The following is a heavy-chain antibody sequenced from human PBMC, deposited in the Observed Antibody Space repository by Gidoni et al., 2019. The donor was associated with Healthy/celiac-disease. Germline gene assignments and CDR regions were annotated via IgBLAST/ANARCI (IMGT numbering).Heavy chain of an antibody. CDR2: ISGSGGST. CDR3: AKDPLVVVVAATPNWFDP. CDR1: GFTFSSYA. D-gene: IGHD2-15*01. V-gene: IGHV3-23*01. J-gene: IGHJ5*02. Sequence: EVQLLESGGGLVQPGGSLRLSCAASGFTFSSYAMSWVRQAPGKGLEWVSAISGSGGSTYYADSVKGRFTISRDNSKNTLYLQMNSLRAEDTAVYYCAKDPLVVVVAATPNWFDPWGQGTLVTVSS.